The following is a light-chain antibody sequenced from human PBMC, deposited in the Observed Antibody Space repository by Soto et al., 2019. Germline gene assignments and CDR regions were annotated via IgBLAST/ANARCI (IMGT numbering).Light chain of an antibody. CDR3: SSYAASNNFYFV. J-gene: IGLJ3*02. Sequence: QSALTQPPSASGSPGQSVTIYCTGTSSDVGGYNYVSWYQQYPGRAPKLMIYEVTKRPSGVPDRFSGSKSGNTASLTVSGLQAEDEADYCCSSYAASNNFYFVFGGGTKLTVL. V-gene: IGLV2-8*01. CDR2: EVT. CDR1: SSDVGGYNY.